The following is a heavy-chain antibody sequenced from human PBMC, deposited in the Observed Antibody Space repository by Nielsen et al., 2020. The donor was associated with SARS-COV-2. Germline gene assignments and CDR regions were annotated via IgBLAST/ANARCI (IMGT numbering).Heavy chain of an antibody. V-gene: IGHV1-69*13. J-gene: IGHJ5*02. CDR1: GGTFSSYA. Sequence: SVKVSCKASGGTFSSYAISWVRQAPGQGLEWMGGIIPIFGTANYAQKFQGRVTITADESTSTAYMELSSLRSEDTAVYYCAREPVIAAQFDPWGQGTLVTVSS. CDR3: AREPVIAAQFDP. D-gene: IGHD6-6*01. CDR2: IIPIFGTA.